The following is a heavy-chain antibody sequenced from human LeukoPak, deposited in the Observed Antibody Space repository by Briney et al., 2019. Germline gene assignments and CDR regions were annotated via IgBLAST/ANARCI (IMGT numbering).Heavy chain of an antibody. V-gene: IGHV1-18*01. D-gene: IGHD3-10*01. CDR3: ARALGYYGSGSPTVYGMDV. Sequence: GASVKVSCKASGYTFTSYGISWVRQAPGQGLEWMGWISAYNGNTNYAQKLQGRVTMTTDTSTSTAYMELRSLRSDDTAVYYCARALGYYGSGSPTVYGMDVWGQGTTVTVSS. J-gene: IGHJ6*02. CDR2: ISAYNGNT. CDR1: GYTFTSYG.